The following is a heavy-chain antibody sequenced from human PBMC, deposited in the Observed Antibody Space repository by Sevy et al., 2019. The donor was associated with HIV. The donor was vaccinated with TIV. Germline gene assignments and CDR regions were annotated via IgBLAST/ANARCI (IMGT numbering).Heavy chain of an antibody. D-gene: IGHD6-19*01. J-gene: IGHJ4*02. Sequence: SETLSLTCAVYGGSFSGYYWSWIRQPPGKGLEWIGEINHSGSTNYNPPLKSRVTISVDTSKNQFSLKLSSVTAADTAVYYCARYRVAGNFDYWGQGTLVTVSS. CDR2: INHSGST. CDR3: ARYRVAGNFDY. CDR1: GGSFSGYY. V-gene: IGHV4-34*01.